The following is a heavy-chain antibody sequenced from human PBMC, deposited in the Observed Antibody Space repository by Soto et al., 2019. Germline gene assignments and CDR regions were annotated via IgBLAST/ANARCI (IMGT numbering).Heavy chain of an antibody. D-gene: IGHD1-7*01. Sequence: LRLSCADSGFTFSGYAISWVRQAPGKGLEWVSAISGSGGSTYYADSVKGRFTISRDNSKNTLYLQMNSLRAEDTAVYYCAKGPKNYRHCGQATLVSVS. V-gene: IGHV3-23*01. CDR1: GFTFSGYA. CDR3: AKGPKNYRH. J-gene: IGHJ4*02. CDR2: ISGSGGST.